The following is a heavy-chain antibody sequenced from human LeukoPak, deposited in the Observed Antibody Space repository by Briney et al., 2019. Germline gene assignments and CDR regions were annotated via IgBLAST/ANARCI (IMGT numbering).Heavy chain of an antibody. J-gene: IGHJ3*02. CDR3: ARGGYSSSWYDAFDI. Sequence: GGSLRLSCAASGFTFSSYWMHWVRQAPRKGLVWVSRINSDGSSTSYADSVKGRFTISRDNAKNTLYLQMNSLRAEDTAVYYCARGGYSSSWYDAFDIWGQGTMVTVSS. CDR1: GFTFSSYW. V-gene: IGHV3-74*01. CDR2: INSDGSST. D-gene: IGHD6-13*01.